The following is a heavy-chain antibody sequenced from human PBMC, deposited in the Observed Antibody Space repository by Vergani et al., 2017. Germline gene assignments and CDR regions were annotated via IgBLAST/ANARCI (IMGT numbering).Heavy chain of an antibody. J-gene: IGHJ4*02. Sequence: QVQLQESGPGLVRPSETLSLTCTVSGGSLSGYYWNWIRQTPGEGLEWIGYVEDSGYFNYNPSLKTRVSMSSDTSNIQFSLMLSSVTVADTAVYYCARSIVSRNPPGYFDSWGQGTLVTVSS. CDR1: GGSLSGYY. CDR2: VEDSGYF. D-gene: IGHD1-14*01. CDR3: ARSIVSRNPPGYFDS. V-gene: IGHV4-59*01.